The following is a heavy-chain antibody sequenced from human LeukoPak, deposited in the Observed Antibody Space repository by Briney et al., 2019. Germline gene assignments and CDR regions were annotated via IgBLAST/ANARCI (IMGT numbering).Heavy chain of an antibody. J-gene: IGHJ5*02. CDR1: GFTFSSYS. D-gene: IGHD3-3*01. V-gene: IGHV3-48*04. CDR3: ARIGHIWSGYH. CDR2: ISSSNSTI. Sequence: GGSLRLSCAASGFTFSSYSMNWVRQAPGKGLEWVSYISSSNSTIYYADSVKGRFIISRDNAKNSLYLQMNSLRAEDTAVHYCARIGHIWSGYHWGQGTLVTVSS.